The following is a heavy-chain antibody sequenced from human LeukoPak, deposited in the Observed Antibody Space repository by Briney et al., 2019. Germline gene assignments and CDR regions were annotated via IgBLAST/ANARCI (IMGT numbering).Heavy chain of an antibody. CDR2: IYWEDDK. CDR3: AHRGVVYAFDI. V-gene: IGHV2-5*02. CDR1: GFSLRTRGVG. Sequence: SGPTLVKPPQTLTLTCTFSGFSLRTRGVGVGWIRQPPGKALEWLSLIYWEDDKRYSPSLKRRLAITKDTSKNQVVLTMTNMDPVDTATYYCAHRGVVYAFDIWGQGTMVTVSS. J-gene: IGHJ3*02. D-gene: IGHD3-22*01.